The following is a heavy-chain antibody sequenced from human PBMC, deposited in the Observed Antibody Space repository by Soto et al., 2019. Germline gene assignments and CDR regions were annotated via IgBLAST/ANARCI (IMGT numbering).Heavy chain of an antibody. CDR2: IKQDGSEK. CDR3: AKIRGASYYYDSSGYGGRAFDI. Sequence: EVQLVESGGGLVQPGGSLRLSCAASGFTFSSYWMSWVRQAPGKGLEWVANIKQDGSEKYYVDSVKGRFTISRDNAKNSLYLQMNSLRAEDTAVYYCAKIRGASYYYDSSGYGGRAFDIWGQGTMVTVSS. V-gene: IGHV3-7*03. J-gene: IGHJ3*02. D-gene: IGHD3-22*01. CDR1: GFTFSSYW.